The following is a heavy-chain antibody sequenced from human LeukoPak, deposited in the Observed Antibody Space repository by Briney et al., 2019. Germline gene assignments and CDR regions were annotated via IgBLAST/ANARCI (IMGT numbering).Heavy chain of an antibody. D-gene: IGHD6-19*01. CDR1: GFTFSSYS. CDR2: ITFSSSII. CDR3: ARAPVAGTWLSY. V-gene: IGHV3-48*01. J-gene: IGHJ4*02. Sequence: GGSLRLSCAASGFTFSSYSMNWVRQAPGKGLEWVSYITFSSSIIYYADSVKGRFTISRDNAKNTLYLQMNSLRAEDTAVYYCARAPVAGTWLSYWGQGTLVTVSS.